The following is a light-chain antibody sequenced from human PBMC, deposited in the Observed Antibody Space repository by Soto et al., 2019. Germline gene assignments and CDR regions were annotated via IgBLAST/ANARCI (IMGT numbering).Light chain of an antibody. V-gene: IGLV2-23*01. CDR1: SSDVGSSNL. J-gene: IGLJ1*01. CDR2: EGS. CDR3: CSFARSFTFYA. Sequence: QSALTQPASVSASPGQSITISCTGTSSDVGSSNLVSWYQHHPGKAPKLIIYEGSRRPSGVSGRFSGSKSGNTASLTISGLQADDEADYYCCSFARSFTFYAFGTGTKVTVL.